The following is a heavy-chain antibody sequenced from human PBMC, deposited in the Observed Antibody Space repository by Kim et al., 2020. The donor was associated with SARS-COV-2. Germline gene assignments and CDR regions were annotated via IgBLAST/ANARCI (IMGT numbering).Heavy chain of an antibody. V-gene: IGHV3-23*01. CDR3: AKDLNENCSGGICSPDDAFGI. CDR1: GFTXSSYA. J-gene: IGHJ3*02. Sequence: GGSLRLSCAXSGFTXSSYAMSWVRQAPGKGLEWVSAISGSGGSTYYADSVKGRFTISRDNSKNTLYLQMNSLRAEDTAVYYCAKDLNENCSGGICSPDDAFGIWGQGAMVTVSS. CDR2: ISGSGGST. D-gene: IGHD2-15*01.